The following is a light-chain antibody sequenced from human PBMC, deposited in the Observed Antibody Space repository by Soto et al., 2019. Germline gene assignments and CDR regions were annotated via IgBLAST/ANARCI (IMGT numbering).Light chain of an antibody. CDR3: QSYDSSLSGGV. CDR2: GNN. CDR1: NSNIGAGYD. Sequence: QSVLTQPPSVSGAPGQRVTISCTGTNSNIGAGYDVHWYQHLPGRAPRLLIYGNNNWPSGVPDRFSGSKSGTSASLAITGLQTEDEADYYCQSYDSSLSGGVFGTGTKVTVL. J-gene: IGLJ1*01. V-gene: IGLV1-40*01.